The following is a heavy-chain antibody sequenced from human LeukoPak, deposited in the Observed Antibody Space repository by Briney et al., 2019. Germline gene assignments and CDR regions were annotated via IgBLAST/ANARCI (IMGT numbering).Heavy chain of an antibody. CDR1: GFTFSSYA. J-gene: IGHJ4*02. CDR3: ATQYGSGSYEFDY. V-gene: IGHV3-23*01. D-gene: IGHD3-10*01. Sequence: GGSLRLSCAASGFTFSSYAMSWVRQAPGKGLEWVSAISGSGGSTYYADSVKGRFTISRDNSKNTLYLQMNSLRAEDSAVYYCATQYGSGSYEFDYWGQGTLVTVPS. CDR2: ISGSGGST.